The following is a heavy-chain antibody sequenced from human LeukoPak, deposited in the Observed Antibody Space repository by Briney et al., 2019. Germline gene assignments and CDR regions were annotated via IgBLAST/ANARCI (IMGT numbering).Heavy chain of an antibody. Sequence: GGSLRPSCAASGFTFNTYGMHWVRQAPGKGLEWVAALSYDGSDKWYTDSVKGRFTISRDNSENTVYLQMNSLRTEDTAVYYCAKDRSYYGAGSFFEYWGQGTLVTVSS. CDR3: AKDRSYYGAGSFFEY. CDR1: GFTFNTYG. CDR2: LSYDGSDK. D-gene: IGHD3-10*01. J-gene: IGHJ4*02. V-gene: IGHV3-30*18.